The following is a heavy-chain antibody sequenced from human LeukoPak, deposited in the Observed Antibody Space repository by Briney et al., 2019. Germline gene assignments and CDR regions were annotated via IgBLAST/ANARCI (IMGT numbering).Heavy chain of an antibody. Sequence: ASVKVSCKASGYTFTGYYMHWVRQAPGQGLEWMGWINPNSGGTNYAQNFQGRVTMTRDTSTSTVYMELSSLRSEDTAVYYCARDRESEYDILTGYLDYWGQGTLVTVSS. CDR2: INPNSGGT. J-gene: IGHJ4*02. CDR3: ARDRESEYDILTGYLDY. D-gene: IGHD3-9*01. CDR1: GYTFTGYY. V-gene: IGHV1-2*02.